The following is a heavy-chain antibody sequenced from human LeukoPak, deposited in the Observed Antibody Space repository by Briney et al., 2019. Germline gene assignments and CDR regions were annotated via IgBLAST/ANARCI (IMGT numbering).Heavy chain of an antibody. CDR2: IYPGDSDT. D-gene: IGHD2-2*01. V-gene: IGHV5-51*01. CDR1: GYSFTSYW. Sequence: GESLKISCKGSGYSFTSYWIGWVRQMPGKGLEWMGIIYPGDSDTRYSPSFQGQVTISADKSISTAYLQWSSLKASDTAMYHSARHATRGYCSSTSCSHAFDIWGQGTMVTVSS. CDR3: ARHATRGYCSSTSCSHAFDI. J-gene: IGHJ3*02.